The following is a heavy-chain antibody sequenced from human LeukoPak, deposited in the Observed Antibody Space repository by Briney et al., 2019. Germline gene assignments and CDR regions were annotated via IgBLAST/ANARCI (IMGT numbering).Heavy chain of an antibody. CDR3: ARGIVVVPAAIPESPNWFDP. V-gene: IGHV4-34*01. D-gene: IGHD2-2*02. CDR2: INHSGTT. J-gene: IGHJ5*02. CDR1: SGSFSGYY. Sequence: SETLSLTCAVYSGSFSGYYWSWIRQPPGKGLEWIGEINHSGTTNYNPSLKSRVTISVDTSKNQFSLKLSSVTAADTAVYYCARGIVVVPAAIPESPNWFDPWGQGTLVTVSS.